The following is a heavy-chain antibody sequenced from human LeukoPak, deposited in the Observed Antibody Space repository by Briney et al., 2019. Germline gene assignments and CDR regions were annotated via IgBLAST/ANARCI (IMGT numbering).Heavy chain of an antibody. CDR3: AKGGYCSSTSCYWGYYGMDV. CDR1: GFTFSNYW. CDR2: ISGSGGST. V-gene: IGHV3-23*01. D-gene: IGHD2-2*03. J-gene: IGHJ6*02. Sequence: GGSLRLSCAASGFTFSNYWMHWVRQAPGKGLEWVSVISGSGGSTYYADSVKGRFTISRDNSKNTLYLQMNSLRAEDTAVYYCAKGGYCSSTSCYWGYYGMDVWGQGTTVTVSS.